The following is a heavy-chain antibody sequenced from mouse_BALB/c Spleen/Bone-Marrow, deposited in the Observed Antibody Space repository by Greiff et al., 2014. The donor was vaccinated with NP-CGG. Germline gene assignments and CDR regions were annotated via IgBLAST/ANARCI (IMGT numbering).Heavy chain of an antibody. CDR1: GYTFTDYA. V-gene: IGHV1-67*01. J-gene: IGHJ4*01. CDR3: ARSGKVRNAMDY. CDR2: ISSYYGDA. D-gene: IGHD2-14*01. Sequence: QVQLLHSVAELVRPGVSVKISCKGSGYTFTDYAVHWVKQSHTKSLEWIGLISSYYGDATYNQKFKGKATMTVDKSSSTAFLELARLTSEDSAIYYCARSGKVRNAMDYWGQGTSVTVSS.